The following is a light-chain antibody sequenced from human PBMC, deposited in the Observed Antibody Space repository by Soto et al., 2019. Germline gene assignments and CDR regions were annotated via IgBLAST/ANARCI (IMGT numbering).Light chain of an antibody. CDR2: WAS. J-gene: IGKJ4*01. Sequence: DILMTQSPDSLAVSLGERATINCKASQSVLYSSDNNNYLAWYQEKPGQPPKMLIYWASTRISGVPDRFSGSGSGTDLTLTISSLQAEDVAVYYCQQYYSTPLTFGGGTKVEIK. CDR3: QQYYSTPLT. V-gene: IGKV4-1*01. CDR1: QSVLYSSDNNNY.